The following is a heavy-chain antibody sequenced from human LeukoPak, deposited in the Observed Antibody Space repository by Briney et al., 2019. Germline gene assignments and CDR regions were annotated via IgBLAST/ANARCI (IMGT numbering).Heavy chain of an antibody. D-gene: IGHD6-13*01. CDR2: ISSSSSYI. J-gene: IGHJ4*02. CDR1: GFTFSSYS. Sequence: GGSLRLSRAASGFTFSSYSMNWVRQAPGKGLEWVSSISSSSSYIYYADSVKGRFTISRDNAKNSLYLQMNSLRAEDTAVYYCARQYRAAAGTGYDYWGQGTLVTVSS. CDR3: ARQYRAAAGTGYDY. V-gene: IGHV3-21*01.